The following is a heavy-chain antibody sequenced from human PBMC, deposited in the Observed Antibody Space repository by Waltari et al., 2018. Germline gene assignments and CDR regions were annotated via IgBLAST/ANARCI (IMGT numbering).Heavy chain of an antibody. J-gene: IGHJ6*03. D-gene: IGHD3-10*01. CDR3: ARGARFGEYVLFYYYYMDV. CDR2: INHSGRT. CDR1: GGSFSGYY. Sequence: QLQLQESGPGLVKPSETLSLTCAVYGGSFSGYYWSWIRQPPGKGLEWIGEINHSGRTNYNPSRKSRVTIAVDTSKNQFSLKLSSVTAADTAVYYCARGARFGEYVLFYYYYMDVWGKGTTVIVSS. V-gene: IGHV4-34*01.